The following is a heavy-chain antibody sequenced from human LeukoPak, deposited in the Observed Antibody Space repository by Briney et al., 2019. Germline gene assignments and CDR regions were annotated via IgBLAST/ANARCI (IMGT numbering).Heavy chain of an antibody. Sequence: ASVKVSCRASGYAFSTYSISWVRQAPGQGLEWMGWISADNGDTNYAQKIQGRVTMATDTSTGTAYMELRSLRSDDTAVYYCARASRRSGAFDIWGQGTMVTVSS. CDR1: GYAFSTYS. V-gene: IGHV1-18*04. CDR2: ISADNGDT. J-gene: IGHJ3*02. CDR3: ARASRRSGAFDI. D-gene: IGHD4-17*01.